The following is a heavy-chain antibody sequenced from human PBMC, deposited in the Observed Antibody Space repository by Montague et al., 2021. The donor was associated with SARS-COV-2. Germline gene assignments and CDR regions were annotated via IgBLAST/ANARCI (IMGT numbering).Heavy chain of an antibody. D-gene: IGHD1-1*01. Sequence: CAISGDSVSSKRATWNWVRQSPSRGLEWLGRTYYRSKWYNDYAVSVRGRVTINPDTSKNQFSLQLNSVTPEDTAIYYCTSGREGNYNVMDVWGQGTTVTVSS. CDR1: GDSVSSKRAT. CDR2: TYYRSKWYN. CDR3: TSGREGNYNVMDV. J-gene: IGHJ6*02. V-gene: IGHV6-1*01.